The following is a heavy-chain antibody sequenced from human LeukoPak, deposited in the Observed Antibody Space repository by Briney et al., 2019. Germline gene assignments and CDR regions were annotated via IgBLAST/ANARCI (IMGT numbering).Heavy chain of an antibody. J-gene: IGHJ4*02. D-gene: IGHD4-17*01. CDR2: ISAYNGNT. Sequence: ASVKVSCKASGYTFTSYGISWVRQAPGQGLEWMGWISAYNGNTKYAQKLQGRVTMTTDTSTSTAYMELRSLRSDDTAVYYCARATTVTTSLDYWGQGTLVTVSS. CDR3: ARATTVTTSLDY. V-gene: IGHV1-18*01. CDR1: GYTFTSYG.